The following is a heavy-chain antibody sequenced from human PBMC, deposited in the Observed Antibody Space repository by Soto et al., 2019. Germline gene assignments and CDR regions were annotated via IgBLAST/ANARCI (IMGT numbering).Heavy chain of an antibody. J-gene: IGHJ4*02. V-gene: IGHV4-59*01. CDR1: DDSISLYY. CDR2: VDYSGTT. CDR3: ARGSRNWPEDYYFDL. Sequence: ASETLSLTCSVSDDSISLYYWSWIRQPPGKRLEWIGFVDYSGTTKYSPSLKSRVTISLDTSKNKFSLNLSSVTAADTAVYFCARGSRNWPEDYYFDLWGQGTLVTVSS. D-gene: IGHD6-13*01.